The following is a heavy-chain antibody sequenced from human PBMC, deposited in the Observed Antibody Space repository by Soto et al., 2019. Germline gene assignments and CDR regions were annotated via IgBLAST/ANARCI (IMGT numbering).Heavy chain of an antibody. CDR2: IYHSGNT. V-gene: IGHV4-4*02. J-gene: IGHJ6*02. CDR3: ARVEIYSYYAMDV. Sequence: PSETLSLTCAVSGGSISSSSWWSWVRQPPGKGLEWIGEIYHSGNTNYNPPLKSRVTISVDKSKNHFSLKLSSVTAADTAVYYCARVEIYSYYAMDVWGQGTTVTVSS. CDR1: GGSISSSSW.